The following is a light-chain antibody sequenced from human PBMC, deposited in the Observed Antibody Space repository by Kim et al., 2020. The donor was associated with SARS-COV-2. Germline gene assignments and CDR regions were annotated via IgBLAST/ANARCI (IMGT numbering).Light chain of an antibody. V-gene: IGKV2-30*01. CDR3: MQGTHWPFT. CDR1: QRLVYSDGNIY. Sequence: PASISFRSSQRLVYSDGNIYLNWLHQRPRQSPRRLIYKVSNRDSWVPDIFSGSGSGTDFTLQISSVESEDVGVYYCMQGTHWPFTFGPGIKVDIK. J-gene: IGKJ3*01. CDR2: KVS.